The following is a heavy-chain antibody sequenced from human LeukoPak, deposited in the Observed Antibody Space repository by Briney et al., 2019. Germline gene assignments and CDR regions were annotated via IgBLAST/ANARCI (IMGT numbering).Heavy chain of an antibody. Sequence: SVKVSCKASGGTFSSYAISWVRQAPGQGLEWMGRIIPILGIADYAQKFQGRVTITADKSTSTAYMELSSLRSEDTAVYYCARALYYDSSGYHHHFDYWGQGTLVTVSS. CDR2: IIPILGIA. J-gene: IGHJ4*02. CDR3: ARALYYDSSGYHHHFDY. V-gene: IGHV1-69*04. CDR1: GGTFSSYA. D-gene: IGHD3-22*01.